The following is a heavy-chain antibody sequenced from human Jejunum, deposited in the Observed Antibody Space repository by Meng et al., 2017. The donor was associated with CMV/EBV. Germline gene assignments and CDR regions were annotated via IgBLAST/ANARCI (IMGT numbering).Heavy chain of an antibody. CDR3: ARGCPLTGTWWFDP. D-gene: IGHD7-27*01. Sequence: GGSITSGGNSWAWIRQFPGKGLEWIGSIYSGGRTNYNTSLKSRVATLLDTSKNEFSLKLTSVTVADTAIYYCARGCPLTGTWWFDPWGPGTLVTVSS. J-gene: IGHJ5*02. V-gene: IGHV4-31*02. CDR2: IYSGGRT. CDR1: GGSITSGGNS.